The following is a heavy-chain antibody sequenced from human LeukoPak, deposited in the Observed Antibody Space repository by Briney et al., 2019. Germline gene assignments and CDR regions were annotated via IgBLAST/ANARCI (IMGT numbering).Heavy chain of an antibody. V-gene: IGHV3-7*01. D-gene: IGHD1-26*01. CDR2: IKQDGSEK. CDR1: GFTFSSYW. Sequence: PGGSLRLSCAASGFTFSSYWMSWVRQAPGKGLEWVANIKQDGSEKYYVDSVKGRFTISRDNAKNSLYLQMNSLRAEGTAVYYCARDPYSGSYGNYYYYFMDVWGKGTTVTISS. CDR3: ARDPYSGSYGNYYYYFMDV. J-gene: IGHJ6*03.